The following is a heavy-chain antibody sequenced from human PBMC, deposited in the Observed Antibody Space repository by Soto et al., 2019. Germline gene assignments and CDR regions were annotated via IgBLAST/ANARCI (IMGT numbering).Heavy chain of an antibody. CDR3: ARDPLGPGIFDY. CDR2: IWYDGSNK. CDR1: GFTFSTYG. J-gene: IGHJ4*02. V-gene: IGHV3-33*01. D-gene: IGHD1-1*01. Sequence: QVQLVESGGGGVQPGRSLRLSCAASGFTFSTYGMHWVRQAPGKGLEWVAVIWYDGSNKYYADSVKGRFTISRDNTKNTRYLQINSLRVEDTSVYYCARDPLGPGIFDYWGQGTRVTVSS.